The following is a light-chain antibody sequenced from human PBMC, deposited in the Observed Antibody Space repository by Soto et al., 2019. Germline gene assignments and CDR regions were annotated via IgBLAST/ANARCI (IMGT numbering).Light chain of an antibody. CDR2: GAS. CDR3: QQSYTTPRT. J-gene: IGKJ1*01. Sequence: IQMTQSPSSLSASVGDRVIITCRASQSISIFLNWYQQKPGKAPQLLIHGASTLQSGAPSGFSGGGSGTIFTLTISHLQPEDFATYYCQQSYTTPRTFGQGTKV. V-gene: IGKV1-39*01. CDR1: QSISIF.